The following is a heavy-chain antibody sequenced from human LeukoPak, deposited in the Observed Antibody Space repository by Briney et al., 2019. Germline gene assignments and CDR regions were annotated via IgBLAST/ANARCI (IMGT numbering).Heavy chain of an antibody. CDR2: ISYDGSNK. V-gene: IGHV3-30*18. CDR3: AKRRLGYYYDSSGYRIDY. J-gene: IGHJ4*02. CDR1: GFTFSSYG. D-gene: IGHD3-22*01. Sequence: PGRSLRLSCAASGFTFSSYGMHWARQAPGKGLEWVAVISYDGSNKYYADSVKGRFTISRDNSKNTLYLQMNSLRAEDTAVYYCAKRRLGYYYDSSGYRIDYWGQGTLVTVSS.